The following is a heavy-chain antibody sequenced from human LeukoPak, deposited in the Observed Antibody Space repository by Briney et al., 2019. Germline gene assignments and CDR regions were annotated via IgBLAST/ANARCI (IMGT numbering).Heavy chain of an antibody. CDR1: GYTFTGYY. CDR3: ARDVVPAARDYYYYYMDV. V-gene: IGHV1-2*02. CDR2: INPNSGGT. D-gene: IGHD2-2*01. J-gene: IGHJ6*03. Sequence: GASVKVSCKASGYTFTGYYMHWVRQAPGQGLEWMGWINPNSGGTNYAQKFQGRVTMTRDTSTSTAYMELSRLRSDDTAVYYCARDVVPAARDYYYYYMDVWGKGTTVTVSS.